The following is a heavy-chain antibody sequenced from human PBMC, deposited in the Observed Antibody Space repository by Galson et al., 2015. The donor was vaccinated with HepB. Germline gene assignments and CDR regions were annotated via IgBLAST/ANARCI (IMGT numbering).Heavy chain of an antibody. Sequence: SLRLSCAASGFTFSSYAMHWVRQAPGKGLEWVAVISYDGSNKYYADSVKGRFTISRDNSKNTLYLQMNSLRAEDTAVYYCARRASSGVPSDYWGQGTLVTVSS. V-gene: IGHV3-30-3*01. J-gene: IGHJ4*02. CDR2: ISYDGSNK. D-gene: IGHD3-22*01. CDR3: ARRASSGVPSDY. CDR1: GFTFSSYA.